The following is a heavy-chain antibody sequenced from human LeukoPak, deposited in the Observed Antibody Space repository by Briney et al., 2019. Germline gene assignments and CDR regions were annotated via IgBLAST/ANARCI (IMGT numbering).Heavy chain of an antibody. V-gene: IGHV4-39*01. J-gene: IGHJ4*02. CDR3: ARPGSSGWSY. Sequence: SETLSLTCTVSGGSISSSTFFWGWIRQPPGKGLEWIGSIHYTGSTYFNPSLKSRITISVDTSENQFSLKLSSVTAADTAVYYCARPGSSGWSYWGQGTLVTVSS. CDR1: GGSISSSTFF. CDR2: IHYTGST. D-gene: IGHD6-19*01.